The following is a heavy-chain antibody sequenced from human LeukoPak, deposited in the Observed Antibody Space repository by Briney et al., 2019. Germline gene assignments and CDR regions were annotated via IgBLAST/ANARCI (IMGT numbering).Heavy chain of an antibody. D-gene: IGHD1-14*01. CDR2: IKQDGSDK. CDR1: GFTFSSYA. Sequence: PGGSPRLSCAASGFTFSSYAMSWVRQAPGKGLEWVANIKQDGSDKYYVDSVKGRFTISRVNAKNSLYMQMNSLRAEDTAVYYCASPRLYTAVPGAFDIWGQGTMVTVSS. J-gene: IGHJ3*02. V-gene: IGHV3-7*01. CDR3: ASPRLYTAVPGAFDI.